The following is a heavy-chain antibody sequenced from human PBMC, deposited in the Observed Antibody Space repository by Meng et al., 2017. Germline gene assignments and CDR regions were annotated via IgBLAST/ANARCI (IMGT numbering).Heavy chain of an antibody. V-gene: IGHV1-2*06. D-gene: IGHD3-9*01. Sequence: QVQLVRAGAGLKKPGPSMKVSCKASGYTLTGYYMHWVRQAPGQGLEWMGRINPNSGGTNYAQKFQGRVTMTRDTSISTAYMELSRLRSDDTAVYYCARGAITNYDILTGYPDYWGQGTLVTVSS. J-gene: IGHJ4*02. CDR1: GYTLTGYY. CDR2: INPNSGGT. CDR3: ARGAITNYDILTGYPDY.